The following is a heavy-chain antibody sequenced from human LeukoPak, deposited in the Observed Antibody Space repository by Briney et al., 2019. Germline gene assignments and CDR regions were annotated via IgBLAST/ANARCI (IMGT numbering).Heavy chain of an antibody. D-gene: IGHD3-22*01. Sequence: PSETLSLTCGVSGESFSGYYWSWIRQPPGKGLEGVGYIYYSGSTNYNPSLKSRATISVETSKNQFSLKLSSVTAADTAVYYCARVTGYMIEDYFDYWGQGPLVTVSS. J-gene: IGHJ4*02. CDR3: ARVTGYMIEDYFDY. CDR1: GESFSGYY. CDR2: IYYSGST. V-gene: IGHV4-59*01.